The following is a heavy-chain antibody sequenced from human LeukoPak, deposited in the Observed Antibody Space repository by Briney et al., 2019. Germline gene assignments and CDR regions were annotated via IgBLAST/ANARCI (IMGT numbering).Heavy chain of an antibody. J-gene: IGHJ4*02. V-gene: IGHV1-46*01. D-gene: IGHD4-23*01. CDR2: INPSGGSA. CDR1: GYTFTTYY. CDR3: ARDTLTNSVDY. Sequence: GASVTVSFTASGYTFTTYYIHWARQAPGQGLEWMGIINPSGGSASYAQKFQGRVTMTRDTSTSTVYMELSSLTSEDTAVYYCARDTLTNSVDYWGQGTLVTVSS.